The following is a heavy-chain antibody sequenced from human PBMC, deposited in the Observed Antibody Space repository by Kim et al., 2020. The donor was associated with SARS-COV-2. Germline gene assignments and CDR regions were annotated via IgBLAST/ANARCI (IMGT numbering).Heavy chain of an antibody. D-gene: IGHD3-16*02. V-gene: IGHV4-34*01. CDR2: INHSGSS. CDR3: TRRRQVSLDLYYYGMDV. CDR1: GGSFSGYY. Sequence: SETLSLTCTVYGGSFSGYYWSWIRQSPGKGLEWIGEINHSGSSNYNPSLKNRVTISVEKSKNQFSLNLTSVTAADRAVYYCTRRRQVSLDLYYYGMDVWG. J-gene: IGHJ6*01.